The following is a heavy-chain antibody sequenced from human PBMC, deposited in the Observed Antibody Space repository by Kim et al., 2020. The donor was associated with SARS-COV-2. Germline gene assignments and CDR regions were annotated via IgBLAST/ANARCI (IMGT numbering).Heavy chain of an antibody. CDR3: ARDGRSDV. CDR2: TSSTR. J-gene: IGHJ3*01. V-gene: IGHV3-23*01. Sequence: TSSTRSYTASVEGRFTISRDLSKNTLYLQMNSLRAEDTAIYDCARDGRSDVWGQGTMVTVPS.